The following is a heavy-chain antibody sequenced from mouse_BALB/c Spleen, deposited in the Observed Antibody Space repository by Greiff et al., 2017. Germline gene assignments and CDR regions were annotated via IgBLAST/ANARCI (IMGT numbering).Heavy chain of an antibody. J-gene: IGHJ4*01. Sequence: VQLQQSGAELVRPGASVTLSCKASGYTFTDYEMHWVKQTPVHGLEWIGAIDPETGGTAYNQKFKGKATLTADKSSSTAYMELRSLTSEDSAVYYCTRESTMIIGYAMDYWGQGTSVTVSS. D-gene: IGHD2-4*01. V-gene: IGHV1-15*01. CDR1: GYTFTDYE. CDR2: IDPETGGT. CDR3: TRESTMIIGYAMDY.